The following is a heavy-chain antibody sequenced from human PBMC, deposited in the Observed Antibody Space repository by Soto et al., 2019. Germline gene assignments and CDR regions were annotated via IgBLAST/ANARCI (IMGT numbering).Heavy chain of an antibody. CDR3: ARDTSIVPPGTRGTGYFDW. J-gene: IGHJ4*02. V-gene: IGHV1-69*08. CDR1: GGPFNVYT. D-gene: IGHD1-7*01. Sequence: QVHLVQSGAEVKKPGSSVKVSCKASGGPFNVYTFTWARQAPGQGLEWMGNILPILGTANYAQKFQGRVTITADKSTGTAYMELSSLRSEDTAVYYCARDTSIVPPGTRGTGYFDWWGQGTLVTVSS. CDR2: ILPILGTA.